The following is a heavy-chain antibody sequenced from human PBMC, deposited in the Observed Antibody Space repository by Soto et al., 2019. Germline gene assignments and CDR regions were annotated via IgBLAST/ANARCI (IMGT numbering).Heavy chain of an antibody. J-gene: IGHJ5*02. Sequence: PGGSLRLSCASSGFTFISYWMSWVRQAPGKGLEWVANIKQDGSEKYYVDSVKGRFTISRGNAKNSLYLQMNSLRAEDTAVYYCARLRFLEWLLYPPHTRNWFNPWGQGTLVTVSS. CDR3: ARLRFLEWLLYPPHTRNWFNP. D-gene: IGHD3-3*01. V-gene: IGHV3-7*03. CDR1: GFTFISYW. CDR2: IKQDGSEK.